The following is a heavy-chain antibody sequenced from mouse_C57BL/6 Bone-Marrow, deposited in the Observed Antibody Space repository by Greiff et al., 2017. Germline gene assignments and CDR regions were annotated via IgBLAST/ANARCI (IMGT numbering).Heavy chain of an antibody. CDR1: GFSLTSYG. D-gene: IGHD1-1*02. J-gene: IGHJ3*01. V-gene: IGHV2-3*01. Sequence: QVQLKESGPGLVAPSQSLSITCTVSGFSLTSYGVSWVRQPPGKGLEWLGVIWGDGSTNYHSALISRLSISKDNSKSQVFLKLSSLQTDDTATYYCAKGTYGGFSLAYWGQGTLVTVSA. CDR2: IWGDGST. CDR3: AKGTYGGFSLAY.